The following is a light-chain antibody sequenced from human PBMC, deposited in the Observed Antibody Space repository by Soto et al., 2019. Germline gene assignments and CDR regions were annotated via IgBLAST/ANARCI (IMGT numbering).Light chain of an antibody. V-gene: IGLV3-21*02. Sequence: YELTQPPSVSAAPGQTARITCGGNKIGSKSVHWYQQRPGQAPVLVVYDGSDRPSRIPERFPGSTSGNTATLTISGVEAGDEADYFCQVWDSSSDHYVFVSGNKVTVL. CDR3: QVWDSSSDHYV. J-gene: IGLJ1*01. CDR1: KIGSKS. CDR2: DGS.